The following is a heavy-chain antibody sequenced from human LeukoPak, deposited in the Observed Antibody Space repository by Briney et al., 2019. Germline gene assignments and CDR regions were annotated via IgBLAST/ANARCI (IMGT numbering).Heavy chain of an antibody. CDR2: IYYSGST. D-gene: IGHD2-8*01. CDR3: ARDRDCTNGVCYGDYYYMDV. CDR1: GGSISSYY. Sequence: PSETLSLTCTVSGGSISSYYWSWIRQPPGKGLEWIGYIYYSGSTSYNPSLKSRVTISVDTSKNQFSLKLSSVTAADTAVYYCARDRDCTNGVCYGDYYYMDVWGKGTTVTVSS. J-gene: IGHJ6*03. V-gene: IGHV4-59*01.